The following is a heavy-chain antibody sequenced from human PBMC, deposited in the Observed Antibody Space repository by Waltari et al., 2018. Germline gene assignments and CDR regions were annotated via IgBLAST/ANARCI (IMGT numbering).Heavy chain of an antibody. CDR1: GYVFTGYY. J-gene: IGHJ4*02. V-gene: IGHV1-2*02. Sequence: QVQLVQSGAAVKRPGASVKVSCKASGYVFTGYYIHWVRQAPGQGLEWMGGITPYGTDTNYAEKFQGRVTMTWDTSISTAYMELNSLKSDDTAIYYCAREKGGTRSFDYWGQGSLVTVSS. CDR3: AREKGGTRSFDY. D-gene: IGHD2-15*01. CDR2: ITPYGTDT.